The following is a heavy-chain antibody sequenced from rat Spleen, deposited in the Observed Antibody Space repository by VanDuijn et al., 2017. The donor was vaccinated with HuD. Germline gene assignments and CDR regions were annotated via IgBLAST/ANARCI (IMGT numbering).Heavy chain of an antibody. CDR1: GFTLSDHY. CDR2: IINTGGST. CDR3: ARRGTSPFAY. J-gene: IGHJ3*01. V-gene: IGHV5-25*01. D-gene: IGHD4-3*01. Sequence: EVQLVESDGGLVQPGRSLKLSCAASGFTLSDHYMAWVRQAPTMGLEWVASIINTGGSTYYRGSVKGRFTIYRDTAKSTLYLQLNSLRCEDTATYYCARRGTSPFAYWGQGTLVTVSS.